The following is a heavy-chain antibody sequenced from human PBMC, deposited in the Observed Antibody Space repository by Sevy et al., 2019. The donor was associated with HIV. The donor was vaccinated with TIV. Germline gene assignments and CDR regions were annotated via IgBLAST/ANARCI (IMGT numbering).Heavy chain of an antibody. V-gene: IGHV1-3*01. J-gene: IGHJ4*02. Sequence: ASVKVSCKASGYTFSNNAIHWVRQAPGQRLEWMGWVHAGNGHTKFSEKFQDRVTISRDTSAPTVYMDLTSLTSEDTAIYYCARGKGGIFGVVTGQFDYWGQGTLVTVSS. CDR1: GYTFSNNA. D-gene: IGHD3-3*01. CDR2: VHAGNGHT. CDR3: ARGKGGIFGVVTGQFDY.